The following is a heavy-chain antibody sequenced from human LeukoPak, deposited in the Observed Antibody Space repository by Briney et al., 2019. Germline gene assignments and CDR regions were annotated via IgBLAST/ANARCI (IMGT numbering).Heavy chain of an antibody. D-gene: IGHD3-10*01. CDR2: ISGDGGST. J-gene: IGHJ4*02. CDR1: GFTFDDYA. CDR3: AKGERYYGSGSYYQLLGY. Sequence: GGSLRLSCAASGFTFDDYAMHWVRQAPGKGLEWVSLISGDGGSTYCADSVKGRFTISRDNSKNSLYLQMNSLRTEDTALYYCAKGERYYGSGSYYQLLGYWGQGTLVTVSS. V-gene: IGHV3-43*02.